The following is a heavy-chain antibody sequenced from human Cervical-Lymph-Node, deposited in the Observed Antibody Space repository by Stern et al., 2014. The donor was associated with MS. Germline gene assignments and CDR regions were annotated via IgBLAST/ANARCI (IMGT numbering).Heavy chain of an antibody. CDR3: ARDPSSGETFDY. Sequence: VQLVESGGGVVQPGRSLRLSCAASGFTFSSYGMHWVRQAPGKGLEWVAVIWYDGSNKYYADSVKGRFTISRDNSKNTLYLQMNSLRAEDTAVYYCARDPSSGETFDYWGQGTLVTVSS. V-gene: IGHV3-33*01. CDR2: IWYDGSNK. CDR1: GFTFSSYG. J-gene: IGHJ4*02. D-gene: IGHD2-15*01.